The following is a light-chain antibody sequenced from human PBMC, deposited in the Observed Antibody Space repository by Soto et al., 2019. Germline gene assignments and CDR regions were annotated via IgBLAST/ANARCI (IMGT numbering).Light chain of an antibody. V-gene: IGLV2-8*01. CDR2: EVN. CDR1: SSDVGGYNY. Sequence: QSALTQPPSASGSPGQSVTISCTGTSSDVGGYNYVSWYQQHPGKAPKLMISEVNKGPSGVPDRFSGSKSGNTASLTVSGLQADDEADYYCSSYGGSDNLVFGGGTQLTVL. CDR3: SSYGGSDNLV. J-gene: IGLJ2*01.